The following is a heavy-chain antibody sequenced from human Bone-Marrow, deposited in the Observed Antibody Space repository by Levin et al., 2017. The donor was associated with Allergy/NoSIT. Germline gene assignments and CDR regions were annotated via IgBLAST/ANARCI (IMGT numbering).Heavy chain of an antibody. CDR3: AHHKFWFGEFPFDF. CDR2: IYWDDDK. D-gene: IGHD3-10*01. J-gene: IGHJ4*02. Sequence: SGPTLVKPTQTLTLTCTFSGFSLSSNGVGVGWIRQAPGKALEWLALIYWDDDKRYSPSLKSRRNITKDTSKNQVVLTMTNMAPVDTGTYYCAHHKFWFGEFPFDFWGRGSLVTVSS. V-gene: IGHV2-5*02. CDR1: GFSLSSNGVG.